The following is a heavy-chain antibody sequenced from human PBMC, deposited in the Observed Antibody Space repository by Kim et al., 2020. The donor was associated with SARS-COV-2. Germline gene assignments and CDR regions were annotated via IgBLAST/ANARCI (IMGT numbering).Heavy chain of an antibody. V-gene: IGHV3-15*01. J-gene: IGHJ4*02. CDR3: TTDTYYDFWSGYYAASFFDY. Sequence: GGSLRLSCAASGFTFSNAWMSWVRQAPGKGLEWVGRIKSKTDGGTTDYAAPVKGRFTISRDDSKNTLYLQMNSLKTEDTAVYYCTTDTYYDFWSGYYAASFFDYWGQGTLVTVSS. CDR2: IKSKTDGGTT. D-gene: IGHD3-3*01. CDR1: GFTFSNAW.